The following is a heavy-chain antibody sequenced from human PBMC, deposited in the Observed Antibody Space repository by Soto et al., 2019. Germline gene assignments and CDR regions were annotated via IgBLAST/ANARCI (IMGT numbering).Heavy chain of an antibody. CDR2: INHSGST. J-gene: IGHJ5*02. D-gene: IGHD3-22*01. CDR3: ARSYDSGDWFDP. Sequence: SETLSLTCAVYGGSFSGYYWSWIRQPPGKGLEWIGEINHSGSTNYNPSLKSRVTISVDTSKNQFSLKLSSVTAADTAVYYCARSYDSGDWFDPWGQGTLVTVSS. CDR1: GGSFSGYY. V-gene: IGHV4-34*01.